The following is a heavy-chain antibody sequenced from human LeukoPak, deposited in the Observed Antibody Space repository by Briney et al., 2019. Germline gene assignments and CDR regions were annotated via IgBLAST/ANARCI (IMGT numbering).Heavy chain of an antibody. J-gene: IGHJ4*02. V-gene: IGHV3-43*02. CDR1: GFTFDDYA. D-gene: IGHD4-17*01. CDR2: ISGDGGST. Sequence: GSLRLSCAASGFTFDDYAMHWVRQAPGKGLEWVSLISGDGGSTYYADSVKGRFTISRDNSKNSLYLQMNSLRTEDTALYYCAKGSFMTTVTNYWGQGTLVTVSS. CDR3: AKGSFMTTVTNY.